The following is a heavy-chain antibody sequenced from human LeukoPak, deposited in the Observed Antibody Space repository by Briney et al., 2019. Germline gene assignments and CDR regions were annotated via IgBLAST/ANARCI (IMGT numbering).Heavy chain of an antibody. V-gene: IGHV3-49*04. CDR3: TRDPRGSYGPDAFDI. D-gene: IGHD1-26*01. Sequence: GRSLRLSCTVSGFTFGDYAMSWVRQAPGKGLEWVGFIRSKAYGGTTEYAASVKGRFTISRDDSKSIAYLQIDSLKTEDTAVYYCTRDPRGSYGPDAFDIWGQGTMFTVSS. J-gene: IGHJ3*02. CDR2: IRSKAYGGTT. CDR1: GFTFGDYA.